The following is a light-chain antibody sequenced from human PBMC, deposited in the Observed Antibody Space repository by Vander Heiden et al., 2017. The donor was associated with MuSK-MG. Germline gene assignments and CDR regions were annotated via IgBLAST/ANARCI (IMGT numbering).Light chain of an antibody. CDR1: QGISSY. Sequence: DIQLTQSPSFLSASVGDRVTITCRASQGISSYLAWYQQKPGKAPKLLIYAASTLQSGVPSRFSGSGSGTEFTLTSSSLQAEDFATYYCQQLKSYPLTFGQGTRLEIK. CDR3: QQLKSYPLT. CDR2: AAS. J-gene: IGKJ5*01. V-gene: IGKV1-9*01.